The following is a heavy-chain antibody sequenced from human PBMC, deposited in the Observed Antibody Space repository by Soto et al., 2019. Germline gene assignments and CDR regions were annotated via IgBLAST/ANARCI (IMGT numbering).Heavy chain of an antibody. CDR1: GFSLSTSGVG. D-gene: IGHD3-10*01. V-gene: IGHV2-5*02. CDR2: IYWDDDK. J-gene: IGHJ6*02. CDR3: AHLLNTELLWFGDQRGPGMDV. Sequence: QITLKESGPTLVKPTQTLTLTCTFSGFSLSTSGVGVGWIRQPPGKALEWLALIYWDDDKRYSPSLKSRLTITKYTSKXXVXLXXPNMDPVDTATYYCAHLLNTELLWFGDQRGPGMDVWGQGTTVTVSS.